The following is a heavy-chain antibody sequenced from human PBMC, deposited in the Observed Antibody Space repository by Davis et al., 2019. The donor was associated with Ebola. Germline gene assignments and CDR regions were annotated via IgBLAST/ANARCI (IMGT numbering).Heavy chain of an antibody. V-gene: IGHV5-51*01. J-gene: IGHJ4*02. CDR1: GNSFSSHW. D-gene: IGHD5-18*01. Sequence: GESLKISCKDSGNSFSSHWIGWLRQMPGKGLEWMGIIYTGDSDTRYSPSFQGQVTISADKSINTAYLQWSNLEASDTAMYYCARRINSYGNLADYWGQGTLVTVSS. CDR3: ARRINSYGNLADY. CDR2: IYTGDSDT.